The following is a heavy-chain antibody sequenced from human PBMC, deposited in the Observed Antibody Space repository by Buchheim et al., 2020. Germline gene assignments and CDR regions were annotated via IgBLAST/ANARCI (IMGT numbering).Heavy chain of an antibody. CDR1: GGSIISDNW. V-gene: IGHV4-4*02. CDR3: ASYYYYGTSGYYGQFDY. D-gene: IGHD3-22*01. CDR2: IYHDGST. J-gene: IGHJ4*02. Sequence: QVQLQESGPGLVKPSGTLSLSCGVSGGSIISDNWWSWVRPPPGKGLEWLGEIYHDGSTNYNPSLKSRVTISTDKSKNPLSLKLNSVTAADTAVYYCASYYYYGTSGYYGQFDYWGQGT.